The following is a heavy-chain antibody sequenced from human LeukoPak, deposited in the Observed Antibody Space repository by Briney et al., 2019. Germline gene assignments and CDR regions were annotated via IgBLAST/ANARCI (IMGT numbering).Heavy chain of an antibody. Sequence: ASVKVSCKTSGYTFTGYYMHWVRQAPGQGLEWMGWINPNSGGTNYAQKFQGRVTMTRDTSISTAYMELSRLRSDDTAVYYCARDRCTNGVCYNDYWGQGTLVTVSS. D-gene: IGHD2-8*01. V-gene: IGHV1-2*02. CDR1: GYTFTGYY. CDR3: ARDRCTNGVCYNDY. CDR2: INPNSGGT. J-gene: IGHJ4*02.